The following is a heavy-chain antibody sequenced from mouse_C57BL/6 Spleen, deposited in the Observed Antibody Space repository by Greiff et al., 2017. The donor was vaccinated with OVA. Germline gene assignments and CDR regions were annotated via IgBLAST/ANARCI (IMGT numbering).Heavy chain of an antibody. V-gene: IGHV1-9*01. CDR3: ASLGYYGSSYSYFDY. J-gene: IGHJ2*01. D-gene: IGHD1-1*01. Sequence: QVQLQQSGAELMKPGASVKLSCKATGYTFTGYWIEWVKQRPGHGLEWIGEILPGSGSTNYNEKFKGKATFTADTSYNTAYMQLSSLTTEDSAIYYCASLGYYGSSYSYFDYWGKGTTLTVSS. CDR1: GYTFTGYW. CDR2: ILPGSGST.